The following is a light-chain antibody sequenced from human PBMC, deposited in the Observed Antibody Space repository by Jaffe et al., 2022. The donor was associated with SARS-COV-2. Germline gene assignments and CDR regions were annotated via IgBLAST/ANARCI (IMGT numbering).Light chain of an antibody. CDR1: DIARKS. J-gene: IGLJ2*01. V-gene: IGLV3-21*02. CDR2: HES. CDR3: QVWDKTTDQPV. Sequence: SYVLTQPPSVSVAPGQTAKIPCEGADIARKSVHWYQSGPGQAPRLVISHESDRPSGIPERFSGYNTGAAATLIISDVEAGDEADYYCQVWDKTTDQPVFGGGTKLTVL.